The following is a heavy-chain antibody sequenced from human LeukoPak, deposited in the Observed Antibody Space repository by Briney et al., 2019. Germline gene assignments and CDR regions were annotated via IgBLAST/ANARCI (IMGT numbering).Heavy chain of an antibody. Sequence: SVKVSCKASGFTFTISAVQWVRQARGQRLEWIGWIVVGSGNTNYAQKFQERVTITRDMSTSTAYMELSSLRSEDTAVYYCAAPTVTTDDAFDIWGQGTMVTVFS. CDR1: GFTFTISA. V-gene: IGHV1-58*01. CDR3: AAPTVTTDDAFDI. D-gene: IGHD4-17*01. J-gene: IGHJ3*02. CDR2: IVVGSGNT.